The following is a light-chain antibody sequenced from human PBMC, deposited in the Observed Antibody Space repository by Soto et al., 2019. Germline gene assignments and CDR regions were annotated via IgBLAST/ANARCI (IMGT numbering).Light chain of an antibody. V-gene: IGKV3-20*01. CDR1: QNVNSNY. CDR2: DAS. CDR3: QQYGGSPQT. Sequence: EIVLTQSPGTLSLSPGERASLSCRASQNVNSNYLAWYQQKPGHAPRLLIYDASSRATGIPDRFGGSGSGTDFTLTISRLEPEDFAMYYCQQYGGSPQTFGRGTKVEIK. J-gene: IGKJ4*01.